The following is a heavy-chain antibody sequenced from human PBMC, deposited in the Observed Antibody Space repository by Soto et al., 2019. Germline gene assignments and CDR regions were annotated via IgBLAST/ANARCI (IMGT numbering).Heavy chain of an antibody. CDR1: GYTFTSYA. CDR3: ARDTNPDPYDFWSGYYDY. Sequence: VQLVQSGAEVKKPGASVKVSCKASGYTFTSYAMHWVRQAPGQRLEWMGWINAGNGNTKYSQKFQGRVTITRDTSASTAYMELSSLRSEDTAVYYCARDTNPDPYDFWSGYYDYWGQGTLVTVSS. V-gene: IGHV1-3*01. J-gene: IGHJ4*02. CDR2: INAGNGNT. D-gene: IGHD3-3*01.